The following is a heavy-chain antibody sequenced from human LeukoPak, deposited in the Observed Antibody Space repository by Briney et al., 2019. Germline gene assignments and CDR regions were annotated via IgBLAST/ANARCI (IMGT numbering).Heavy chain of an antibody. V-gene: IGHV4-34*01. CDR1: GGSFSGCY. CDR3: AESSYSSSWDLFDY. J-gene: IGHJ4*02. D-gene: IGHD6-13*01. CDR2: INHSGST. Sequence: SETLSLTCAVYGGSFSGCYWSWIRQPPGKGLEWIGEINHSGSTNYNPSLKSRVTISVDTSKNQFSLKLSSVTAADTAVYYCAESSYSSSWDLFDYWGQGTLVTVSS.